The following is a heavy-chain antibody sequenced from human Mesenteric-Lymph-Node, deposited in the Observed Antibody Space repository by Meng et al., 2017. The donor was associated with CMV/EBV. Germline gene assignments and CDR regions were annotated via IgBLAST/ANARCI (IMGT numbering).Heavy chain of an antibody. V-gene: IGHV4-34*01. CDR1: GGSFSGYY. J-gene: IGHJ4*02. CDR2: INHSGVP. D-gene: IGHD2-15*01. CDR3: ARGSDIPVNNY. Sequence: QVQLQQRGGGLLKPSGTLPLTCAVYGGSFSGYYWSWIRQPPGKGLEWIGEINHSGVPNYNPSLKSRVTISLDRSKNQFSLKLSSVTAEDTAVYYCARGSDIPVNNYWGQGTLVTVSS.